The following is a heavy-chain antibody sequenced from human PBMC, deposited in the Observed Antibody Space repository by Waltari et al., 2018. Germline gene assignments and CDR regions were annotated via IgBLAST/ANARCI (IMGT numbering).Heavy chain of an antibody. CDR3: ARVLRSAWGVWFDP. D-gene: IGHD3-16*01. Sequence: QVQLQESGPGLVKPSATLSLTCTVSGGSISSSYWSWIRQPPGKGLEWIGYIYSSGSSNYNPSLKSRVTISVDTSKNQFSLKLNSVTAADTAVYYCARVLRSAWGVWFDPWGPGTLVIVSS. J-gene: IGHJ5*02. V-gene: IGHV4-59*01. CDR2: IYSSGSS. CDR1: GGSISSSY.